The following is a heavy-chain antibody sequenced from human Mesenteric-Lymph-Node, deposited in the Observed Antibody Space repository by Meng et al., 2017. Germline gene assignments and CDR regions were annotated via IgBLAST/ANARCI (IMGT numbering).Heavy chain of an antibody. CDR3: AIGGQPPRDGAVRD. CDR1: GYTLSELS. J-gene: IGHJ4*02. Sequence: ASVKVSCKVSGYTLSELSIHWVRQAPGKGLEWMGSLDPEEGETIYAQKFQGRVTMTEDTSTDTAYMELGSVRSEDTAVYYCAIGGQPPRDGAVRDWGQGTLVTVSS. V-gene: IGHV1-24*01. D-gene: IGHD3-10*01. CDR2: LDPEEGET.